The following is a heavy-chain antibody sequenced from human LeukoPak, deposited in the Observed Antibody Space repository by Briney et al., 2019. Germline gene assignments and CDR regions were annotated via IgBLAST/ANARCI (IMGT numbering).Heavy chain of an antibody. D-gene: IGHD3-10*01. J-gene: IGHJ5*02. V-gene: IGHV3-33*06. CDR3: VKGGEIIANNWFDP. Sequence: HPGRSLRLSCAASGFTFSSYGMHWVRQAPGKGLEWVAVMWYDGSNKYYADSVKSRFTVSRDNSKNMLYLQMSSLTTEDTAVYYCVKGGEIIANNWFDPWGQGTLVTVSS. CDR1: GFTFSSYG. CDR2: MWYDGSNK.